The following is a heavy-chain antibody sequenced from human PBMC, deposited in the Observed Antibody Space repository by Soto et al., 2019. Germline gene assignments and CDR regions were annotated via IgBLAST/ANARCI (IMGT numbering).Heavy chain of an antibody. CDR2: IYPADSHT. CDR3: ARPGIGVAGTKPGYYYGMDV. D-gene: IGHD6-19*01. Sequence: PGESLKISCKGSGYSFTSYWIGWVRQMPGKGLEWMGIIYPADSHTRYSPSFQGQVTVSADKSISTAYLQWSSLKAADTAMYYCARPGIGVAGTKPGYYYGMDVWGQGTTVTVSS. J-gene: IGHJ6*02. CDR1: GYSFTSYW. V-gene: IGHV5-51*01.